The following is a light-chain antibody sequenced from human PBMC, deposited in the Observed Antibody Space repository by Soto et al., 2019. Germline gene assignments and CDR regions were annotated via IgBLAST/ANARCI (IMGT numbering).Light chain of an antibody. CDR3: AAWDDSLSGNWV. Sequence: QSALTQPPSASGTPGQRVTISCSGSSSNIGSNYVYWYQQLPGTAPKLLIYSNNQRPSGVPDRFSGSKSGTSASLAISGLRSEDEADYYCAAWDDSLSGNWVFGGGTKLTVL. J-gene: IGLJ3*02. CDR1: SSNIGSNY. V-gene: IGLV1-47*02. CDR2: SNN.